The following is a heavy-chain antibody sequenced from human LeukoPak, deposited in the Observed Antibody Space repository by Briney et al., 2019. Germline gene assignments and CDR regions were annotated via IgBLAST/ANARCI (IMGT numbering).Heavy chain of an antibody. CDR2: INTGSTI. CDR1: GFIFSTFE. CDR3: ARGGNWGWNWFDP. Sequence: GGSLRLSCAGSGFIFSTFEMNWVRKAPGKGLEWVSHINTGSTIHYADSVRGRFTISRDNAKNSLYLQMNSLRVEDTAVYYCARGGNWGWNWFDPWGQGSLVTVSS. D-gene: IGHD7-27*01. J-gene: IGHJ5*01. V-gene: IGHV3-48*03.